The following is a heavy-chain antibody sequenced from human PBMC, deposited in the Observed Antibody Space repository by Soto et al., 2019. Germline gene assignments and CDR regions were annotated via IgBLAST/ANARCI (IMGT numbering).Heavy chain of an antibody. CDR3: ARIQLDTIMALDY. CDR2: VWSNGNLK. J-gene: IGHJ4*02. CDR1: GFTFDAYG. D-gene: IGHD1-1*01. V-gene: IGHV3-33*01. Sequence: QVQLVESGGGVVQPGGSLRLSCAASGFTFDAYGFHWVRQAPGKGLEWVAVVWSNGNLKYYADSVKGRFTISRDSSKSALHLPMNSLRADDTAVYYCARIQLDTIMALDYGGQGTLVTVSS.